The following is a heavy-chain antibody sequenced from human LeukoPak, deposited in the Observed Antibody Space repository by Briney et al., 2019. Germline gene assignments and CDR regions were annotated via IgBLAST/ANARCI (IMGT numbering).Heavy chain of an antibody. D-gene: IGHD3-22*01. CDR1: GGSISSSSYY. Sequence: PSETLPLTCTVTGGSISSSSYYWGWIRQPPGKGLEWIGSIYYSGSTYYNPSLKSRATISVDTSKNQFSLKLSSVTAADTAVYYCARSWKWLFHYWGQGTLVTVSS. CDR3: ARSWKWLFHY. J-gene: IGHJ4*02. V-gene: IGHV4-39*01. CDR2: IYYSGST.